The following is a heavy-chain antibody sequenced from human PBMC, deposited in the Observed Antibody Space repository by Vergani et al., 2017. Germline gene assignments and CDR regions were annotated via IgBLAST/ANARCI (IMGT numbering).Heavy chain of an antibody. D-gene: IGHD2-8*01. CDR3: ARELFHLVYASEGGERAIFKSDAFDI. J-gene: IGHJ3*02. Sequence: QLQLQESGPGLVKPSETLSLTCTVSGGSISSSSYYWGWIRQPPGKGLEWIGSIYYSGSTYYNPSLKSRVTISVDTSKNQFSLKLSSVTAADTAVYYCARELFHLVYASEGGERAIFKSDAFDIWGQGTMVTVSS. V-gene: IGHV4-39*07. CDR2: IYYSGST. CDR1: GGSISSSSYY.